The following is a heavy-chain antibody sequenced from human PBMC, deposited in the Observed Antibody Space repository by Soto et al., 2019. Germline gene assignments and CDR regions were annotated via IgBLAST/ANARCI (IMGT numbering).Heavy chain of an antibody. CDR3: ARSPTFYNYVWGNSTY. V-gene: IGHV4-34*01. J-gene: IGHJ4*02. D-gene: IGHD3-16*01. Sequence: NPSEPLSLTCAIYGASFSPYHWSWIRQSPGKGLEWIGEVNLSGNTYYNPSFKTRVTMSVDASKNQFSLKMGSLTAADTAIYYCARSPTFYNYVWGNSTYWGQGALVTVSS. CDR1: GASFSPYH. CDR2: VNLSGNT.